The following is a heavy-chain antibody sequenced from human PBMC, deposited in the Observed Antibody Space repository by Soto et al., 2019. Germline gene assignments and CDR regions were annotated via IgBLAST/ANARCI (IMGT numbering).Heavy chain of an antibody. D-gene: IGHD1-26*01. CDR3: SGGVGYAF. CDR1: ESTVRRDW. CDR2: TNPDGSEK. V-gene: IGHV3-7*04. J-gene: IGHJ4*02. Sequence: PGGSLRLSCAISESTVRRDWMNWVRQAPGKGLEWVAHTNPDGSEKYYADSVKGRFTITRDNANNLLYLQMNSLRVGDTAMYYCSGGVGYAFWGQGTLVTVS.